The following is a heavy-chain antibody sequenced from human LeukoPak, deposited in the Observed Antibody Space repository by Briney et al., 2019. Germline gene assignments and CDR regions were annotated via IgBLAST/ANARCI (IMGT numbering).Heavy chain of an antibody. V-gene: IGHV4-30-2*01. J-gene: IGHJ4*02. CDR2: IYHSGST. CDR3: ARVPSGSYYRYYFDY. CDR1: GGSISSGGYY. D-gene: IGHD3-10*01. Sequence: SETLSLTCTVSGGSISSGGYYWSWIRQPPGKGLEWIGYIYHSGSTYYNPSLKSRVTISVDTSKNQFSLKLSSVTAADTAVYYCARVPSGSYYRYYFDYWGQGTLVTVSS.